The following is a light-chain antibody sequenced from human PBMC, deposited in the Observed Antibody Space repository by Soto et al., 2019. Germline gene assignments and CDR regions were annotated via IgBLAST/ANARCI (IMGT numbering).Light chain of an antibody. CDR2: AAS. V-gene: IGKV1-33*01. J-gene: IGKJ5*01. CDR1: QDIGNS. Sequence: HFPSSLSGYVGDRVTISCQASQDIGNSVNWYQQKPGKAPKLLLSAASNLETGDPLRFSGSGSGTDFAFIIICLQPEDGATDFGQVSACLLITCADGRRLEI. CDR3: QVSACLLIT.